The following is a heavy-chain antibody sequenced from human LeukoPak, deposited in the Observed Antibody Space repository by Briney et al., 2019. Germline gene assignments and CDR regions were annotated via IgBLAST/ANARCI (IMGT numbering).Heavy chain of an antibody. J-gene: IGHJ4*02. CDR2: INTNTGNP. Sequence: ASVKVSCKASGYTFTSYGISWVRQAPGQGLEWMGWINTNTGNPTYAQGFTGGFVFSLDTSVSTAYLQISSLKAEDTAVYYCARDSVLSYYYDSSGYPDYWGQGTLVTVSS. CDR1: GYTFTSYG. CDR3: ARDSVLSYYYDSSGYPDY. D-gene: IGHD3-22*01. V-gene: IGHV7-4-1*02.